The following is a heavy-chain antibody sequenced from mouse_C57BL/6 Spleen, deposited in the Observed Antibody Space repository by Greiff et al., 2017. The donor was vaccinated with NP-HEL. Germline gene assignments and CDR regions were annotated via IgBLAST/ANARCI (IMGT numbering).Heavy chain of an antibody. CDR1: GYTFTSYW. J-gene: IGHJ3*01. Sequence: QVQLQQSGAELVKPGASVKLSCKASGYTFTSYWMHWVKQRPGRGLEWIGRIDPNSGGTKYNEKFKSKATLTVDKPSSPAYMQLSSLTSEDSAVYYCARGGGLYGYVPAWFAYWGQGTLVTVSA. V-gene: IGHV1-72*01. CDR3: ARGGGLYGYVPAWFAY. CDR2: IDPNSGGT. D-gene: IGHD2-2*01.